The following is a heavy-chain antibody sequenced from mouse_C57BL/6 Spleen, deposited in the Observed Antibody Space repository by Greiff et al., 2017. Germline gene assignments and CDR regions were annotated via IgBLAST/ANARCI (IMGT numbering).Heavy chain of an antibody. CDR1: GYTFTDYN. J-gene: IGHJ4*01. CDR3: ARLGFITTVVATDYAMDY. D-gene: IGHD1-1*01. Sequence: EVQLQQSGPELVKPGASVKIPCKASGYTFTDYNMDWVKQSHGKSLEWIGDINPNNGGTIYNQKFKGKAKLTVDKSSSTAYMELRSLTSEDTAVYYCARLGFITTVVATDYAMDYWGQGTSVTVSS. V-gene: IGHV1-18*01. CDR2: INPNNGGT.